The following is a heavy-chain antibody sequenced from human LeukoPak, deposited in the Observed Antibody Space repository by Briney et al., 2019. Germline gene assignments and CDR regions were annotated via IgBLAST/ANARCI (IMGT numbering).Heavy chain of an antibody. Sequence: SVNVSCKASGGTFSSYANSWVRQAPGQGLEWMGGIIPIYGTANYAQKFQGRVTITADESTSTAYLELSSLRSEDTGVYYWAREGYSGYAHWQAYDYWGQGTLVTVFS. CDR1: GGTFSSYA. D-gene: IGHD5-12*01. CDR3: AREGYSGYAHWQAYDY. J-gene: IGHJ4*02. V-gene: IGHV1-69*01. CDR2: IIPIYGTA.